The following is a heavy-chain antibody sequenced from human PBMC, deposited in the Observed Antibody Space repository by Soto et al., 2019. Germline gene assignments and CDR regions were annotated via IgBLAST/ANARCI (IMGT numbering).Heavy chain of an antibody. CDR2: INSDGSST. V-gene: IGHV3-74*01. CDR3: ARDDRDYVWGSFRYFDC. J-gene: IGHJ4*02. Sequence: LRLSCAASGFTFSTYWMQWVRQAPGKGLVWVSRINSDGSSTSYADSVKGRFTVSRDNAKNTLYLQMNSLRAEDTAVYFCARDDRDYVWGSFRYFDCWGQGTQVTVSS. D-gene: IGHD3-16*01. CDR1: GFTFSTYW.